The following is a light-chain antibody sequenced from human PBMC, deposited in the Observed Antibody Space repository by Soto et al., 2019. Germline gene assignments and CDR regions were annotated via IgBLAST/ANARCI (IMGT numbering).Light chain of an antibody. V-gene: IGKV3-20*01. Sequence: EIVLTQSPGTLSLSPGERATLSCRASQSVSSSYLAWYQQKPGQAPRLLIYGASSRATGIPDRSSGSGSGTDFTLTISRLGPEDFAVYYCQQYGSSPYTFGHGTKLEIK. CDR2: GAS. CDR1: QSVSSSY. CDR3: QQYGSSPYT. J-gene: IGKJ2*01.